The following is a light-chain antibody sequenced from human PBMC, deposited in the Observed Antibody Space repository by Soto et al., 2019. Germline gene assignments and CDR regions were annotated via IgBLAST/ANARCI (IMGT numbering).Light chain of an antibody. Sequence: DLVVTQSPLSLSVTPGEPASISCRSSQSLLHRSGYYFLDWYLQKPGQSPQVLIYLGSTRASGVPDRFSGSGSGTDFTLEISRVEAEDVGVYYCMQSLQTRTFGQGTKVEIK. CDR3: MQSLQTRT. V-gene: IGKV2-28*01. CDR2: LGS. CDR1: QSLLHRSGYYF. J-gene: IGKJ1*01.